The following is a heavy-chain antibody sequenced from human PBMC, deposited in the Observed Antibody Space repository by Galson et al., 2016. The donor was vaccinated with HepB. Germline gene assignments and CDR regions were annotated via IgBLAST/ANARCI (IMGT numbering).Heavy chain of an antibody. V-gene: IGHV3-30*18. Sequence: SLRLSCAASGFTFSNYGMHWVRQAPGKGLEWVAADSMDGRRKFYADSVKGRFTISRDNSKNTLFLQMNSLRAEDTALYYCAKDRWTGQLLPHGFDYWGQGTLVTVSS. CDR1: GFTFSNYG. CDR2: DSMDGRRK. D-gene: IGHD6-6*01. J-gene: IGHJ4*02. CDR3: AKDRWTGQLLPHGFDY.